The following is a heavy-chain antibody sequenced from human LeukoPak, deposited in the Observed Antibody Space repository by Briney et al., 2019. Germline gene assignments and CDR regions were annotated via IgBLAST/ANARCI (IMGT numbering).Heavy chain of an antibody. V-gene: IGHV3-7*01. CDR1: GFTFSSYW. CDR3: ARCSSSWYNAEYFQN. D-gene: IGHD6-13*01. J-gene: IGHJ1*01. CDR2: IKQVGSEK. Sequence: GGSLRLSCAASGFTFSSYWMSWVRQAPGKGLEWVANIKQVGSEKYYVDSVKGRFTISRDNAKNSLYLQMNSLRAEDTAVYYCARCSSSWYNAEYFQNWGQGTLVTVSS.